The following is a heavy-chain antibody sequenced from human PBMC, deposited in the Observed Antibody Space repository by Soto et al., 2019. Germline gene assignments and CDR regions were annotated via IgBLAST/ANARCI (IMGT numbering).Heavy chain of an antibody. CDR3: AKGSSAPTYYYYGMDV. D-gene: IGHD1-26*01. CDR2: ISGSGGST. V-gene: IGHV3-23*01. J-gene: IGHJ6*02. Sequence: EVQLLESGGGLVQPGGSLRLSCAASGFTFSSYAMSWVRQAPGKGLEWVSAISGSGGSTYYADSVKGRFTISRDNSKNTLYLQMNSLRAEDTAVYYCAKGSSAPTYYYYGMDVWGQGTTVTGSS. CDR1: GFTFSSYA.